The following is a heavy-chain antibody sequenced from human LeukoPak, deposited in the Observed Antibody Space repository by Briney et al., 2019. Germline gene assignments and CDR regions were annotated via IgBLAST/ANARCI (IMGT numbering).Heavy chain of an antibody. J-gene: IGHJ4*02. Sequence: SVKVSCTASGGTFSCYAISWVRQAPGQGLGWMGRIIPILGVATYAQKFQGRVTITADKSTSTAYMELSSLRSEDTAVYYCARSGYSGYDPDSTFDYGGQGTLVTVSS. D-gene: IGHD5-12*01. CDR1: GGTFSCYA. V-gene: IGHV1-69*04. CDR2: IIPILGVA. CDR3: ARSGYSGYDPDSTFDY.